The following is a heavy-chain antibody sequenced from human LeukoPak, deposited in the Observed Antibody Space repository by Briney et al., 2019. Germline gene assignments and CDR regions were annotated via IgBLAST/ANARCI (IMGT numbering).Heavy chain of an antibody. CDR2: ISGSGGST. V-gene: IGHV3-23*01. Sequence: SGGSLRLSCAASGFTFSNYAMNWVRQAPGKGLDWVSGISGSGGSTSYADSVEGRFTISRDNSKNRLHLQMNSLRVEDTAVYYCTKDKGGTFLQPSFYFDNWGQGTLVIVSS. CDR3: TKDKGGTFLQPSFYFDN. J-gene: IGHJ4*02. D-gene: IGHD2/OR15-2a*01. CDR1: GFTFSNYA.